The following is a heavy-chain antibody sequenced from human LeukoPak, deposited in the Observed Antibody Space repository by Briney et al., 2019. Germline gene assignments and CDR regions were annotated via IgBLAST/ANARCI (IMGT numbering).Heavy chain of an antibody. V-gene: IGHV4-59*08. D-gene: IGHD2-15*01. CDR1: GGXISSYY. CDR3: ARLGSSYSARYFDL. Sequence: PSETLSLTCTVSGGXISSYYWSWIRQPPGKGLEWIGYIYYSGSTNYNPSLKSRVTISVDTSKNQFSLKLSSVTAADTAVYYCARLGSSYSARYFDLWGRGTLVTVSS. CDR2: IYYSGST. J-gene: IGHJ2*01.